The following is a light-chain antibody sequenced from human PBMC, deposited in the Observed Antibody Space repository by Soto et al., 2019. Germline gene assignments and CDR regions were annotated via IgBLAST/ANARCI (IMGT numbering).Light chain of an antibody. J-gene: IGKJ1*01. CDR3: HQYNNWPGT. CDR2: GAS. Sequence: EIVMTQSPATLSVSPGERATLSCRASQNINDYLAWNQQKPGQAPRLLIYGASTRATGIPVRFSGSGSGSEFSLTISSLQSEDFAIYYCHQYNNWPGTFGQGTKVEI. V-gene: IGKV3-15*01. CDR1: QNINDY.